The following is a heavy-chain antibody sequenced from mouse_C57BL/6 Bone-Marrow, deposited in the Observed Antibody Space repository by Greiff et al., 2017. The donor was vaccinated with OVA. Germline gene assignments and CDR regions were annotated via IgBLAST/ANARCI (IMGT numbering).Heavy chain of an antibody. V-gene: IGHV1-81*01. CDR2: IYPRSGNT. CDR3: ARAPWFAY. CDR1: GYTFTSYG. Sequence: VKLVESGAELARPGASVKLSCKASGYTFTSYGISWVKQRTGQGLEWIGEIYPRSGNTYYNEKFKGKATLTADKSSSTAYMELRSLTSEDSAVYFCARAPWFAYWGQGTLVTVSA. J-gene: IGHJ3*01.